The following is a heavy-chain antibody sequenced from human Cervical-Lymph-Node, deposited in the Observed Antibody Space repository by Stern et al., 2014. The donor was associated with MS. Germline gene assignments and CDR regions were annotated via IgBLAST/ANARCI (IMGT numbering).Heavy chain of an antibody. CDR1: GFTFRYYN. CDR3: ARWKQWLGGFDY. Sequence: QVQLVESGGGVVQPGRSLRLSCAASGFTFRYYNMHWVRQAPGKGLEWVGALSHDEIDKHYADSVRGRFTISRDNSKNTLSLQINSLRVEDTAVYYCARWKQWLGGFDYWGQGTLVTVSS. CDR2: LSHDEIDK. J-gene: IGHJ4*02. V-gene: IGHV3-30*04. D-gene: IGHD6-19*01.